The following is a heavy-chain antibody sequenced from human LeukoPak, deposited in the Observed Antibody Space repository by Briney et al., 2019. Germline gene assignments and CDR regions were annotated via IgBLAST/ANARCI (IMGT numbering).Heavy chain of an antibody. V-gene: IGHV4-39*07. Sequence: PSETLSLTCMLSGVSINSTTNSWGWVRQPPGKGLEWIGSIFYTGNTYSNPSLKSRVAMSVDTSKNHFSLQLNSVTAADTAVYYCAIGRSDSGGRCYYFAYWGQGPLVTVSS. J-gene: IGHJ4*02. D-gene: IGHD2-15*01. CDR3: AIGRSDSGGRCYYFAY. CDR1: GVSINSTTNS. CDR2: IFYTGNT.